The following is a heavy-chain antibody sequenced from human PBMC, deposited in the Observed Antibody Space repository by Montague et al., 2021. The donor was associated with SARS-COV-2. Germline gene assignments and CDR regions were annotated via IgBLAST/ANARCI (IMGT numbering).Heavy chain of an antibody. V-gene: IGHV4-4*02. CDR1: GGSISSSNW. Sequence: SETLSLTCAVSGGSISSSNWWSWVRQPPGKGLEWIGEIYHSGSTNNNPSLKSRVTISVDKSKNQFSLKLSSVTAADTAVYYCASRGAVAGKVYFQHWGQGTLVTVS. J-gene: IGHJ1*01. D-gene: IGHD6-19*01. CDR2: IYHSGST. CDR3: ASRGAVAGKVYFQH.